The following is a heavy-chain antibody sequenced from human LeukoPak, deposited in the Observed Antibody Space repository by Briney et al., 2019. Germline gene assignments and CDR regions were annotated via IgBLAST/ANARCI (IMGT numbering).Heavy chain of an antibody. CDR2: ISYDGSNK. D-gene: IGHD4/OR15-4a*01. CDR1: GFTFSSYA. J-gene: IGHJ4*01. Sequence: PGGSLRLSCAASGFTFSSYAMHWVRQAPGKGLEWVAVISYDGSNKYYADSVKGRFTISRDNSKNTLYLQMNSLRDEDTAVYYCVRDQDYAFDYWGQGTLVTVSS. V-gene: IGHV3-30-3*01. CDR3: VRDQDYAFDY.